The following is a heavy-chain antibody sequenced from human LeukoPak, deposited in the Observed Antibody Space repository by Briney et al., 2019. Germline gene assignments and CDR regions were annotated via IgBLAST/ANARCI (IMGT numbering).Heavy chain of an antibody. CDR2: SYNSGSR. D-gene: IGHD1-26*01. Sequence: PGGSLRLSCAASGFTLSTDHMSWVRQAPGKGLEWVAVSYNSGSRHYAESGKGRFTISRDNSKNTLDLQMNSLRAEDTALYYCARVWELSFDHWGQGTLVTVSS. V-gene: IGHV3-53*01. J-gene: IGHJ4*02. CDR1: GFTLSTDH. CDR3: ARVWELSFDH.